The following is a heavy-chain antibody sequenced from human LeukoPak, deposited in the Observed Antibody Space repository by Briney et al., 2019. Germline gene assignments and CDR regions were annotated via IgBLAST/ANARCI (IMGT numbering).Heavy chain of an antibody. CDR1: GFTLSSYA. D-gene: IGHD3-3*01. CDR3: AKGDLFWSGYEGFDP. J-gene: IGHJ5*02. Sequence: GGSLRLSCAASGFTLSSYAMSWVRQAPGKGLEWVSAISGSGGSTYYADSVKGRFTISRDNSKNTLYLQMNSLRAEDTAVYYCAKGDLFWSGYEGFDPWGQGTLVTVSS. V-gene: IGHV3-23*01. CDR2: ISGSGGST.